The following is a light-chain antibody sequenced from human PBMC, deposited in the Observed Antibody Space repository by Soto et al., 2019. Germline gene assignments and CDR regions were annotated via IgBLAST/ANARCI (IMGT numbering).Light chain of an antibody. V-gene: IGKV1-5*01. CDR1: QTISSW. J-gene: IGKJ1*01. CDR3: QQYNSYSQT. Sequence: DIQMTQSPSTLSGSVGDRFTITCRASQTISSWLAWYQQKPGKAPKLLIYDASTLESGVPSRFSGSGSGTEFTLTISSLQPDDFATYYCQQYNSYSQTFGQGTKVDI. CDR2: DAS.